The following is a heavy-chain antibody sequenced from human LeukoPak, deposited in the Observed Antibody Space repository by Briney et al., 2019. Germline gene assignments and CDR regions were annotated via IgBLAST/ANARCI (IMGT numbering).Heavy chain of an antibody. J-gene: IGHJ4*02. D-gene: IGHD3-3*01. CDR1: GYTFTGYY. CDR3: ARARITIFGVVTAFDY. CDR2: INPNSGGT. V-gene: IGHV1-2*02. Sequence: ASVKVSCKASGYTFTGYYMHWVRQAPGQGREWMGWINPNSGGTNYAQKFQGRVTMTRDTSISTAYMELSRLRSDDTAVYYCARARITIFGVVTAFDYWGQGTLVTVSS.